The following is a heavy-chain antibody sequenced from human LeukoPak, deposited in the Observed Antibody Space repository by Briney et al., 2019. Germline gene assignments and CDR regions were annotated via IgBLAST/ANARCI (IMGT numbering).Heavy chain of an antibody. J-gene: IGHJ4*02. CDR3: AKDSHWILFDD. CDR2: IYSDNT. CDR1: GFTFSSNS. Sequence: PGGSLRLSCTVSGFTFSSNSMSWVRQAPGKGLEWVSFIYSDNTHYANSVKGRFTISTDNSKNTLYLQMDSLRDEDTAVYYCAKDSHWILFDDWGQGTLVTVSS. V-gene: IGHV3-53*01. D-gene: IGHD2-2*03.